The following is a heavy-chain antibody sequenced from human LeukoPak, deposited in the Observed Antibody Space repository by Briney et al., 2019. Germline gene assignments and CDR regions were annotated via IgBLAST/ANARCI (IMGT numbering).Heavy chain of an antibody. CDR2: IKSKTDGETM. V-gene: IGHV3-15*01. J-gene: IGHJ3*02. Sequence: GGSLRLSCVVSGITFTNAWMSWVRQAPGKGLEWVGRIKSKTDGETMDYAAPVKGRFVISREDSINTLYLQMNRLNVEDTAVYYCITDPGEWQPIWGQGTMVTVS. D-gene: IGHD3-16*01. CDR1: GITFTNAW. CDR3: ITDPGEWQPI.